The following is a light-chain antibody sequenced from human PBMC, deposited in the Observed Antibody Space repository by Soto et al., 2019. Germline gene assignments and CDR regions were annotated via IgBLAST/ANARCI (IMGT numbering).Light chain of an antibody. CDR3: QQYDTSPPLT. CDR2: GAS. V-gene: IGKV3-20*01. CDR1: QSVRSNY. Sequence: EIVLTQSPGTLSLSPGDRATLSCRASQSVRSNYLAWYQQKPGQAPRLLIFGASSRSTGIPDRFSGSGSGTDFTLTISRLEPDDFALYYCQQYDTSPPLTFGGWTKVEIK. J-gene: IGKJ4*01.